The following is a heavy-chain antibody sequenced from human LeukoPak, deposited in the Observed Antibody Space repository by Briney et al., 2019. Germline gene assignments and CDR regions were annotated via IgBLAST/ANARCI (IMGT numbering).Heavy chain of an antibody. V-gene: IGHV4-34*01. CDR1: GGSFSGYY. Sequence: SETLSLTCAVYGGSFSGYYWSWIRQPPGKGLEWIGEINHNGSTNYNPSLKSRVTISVDTSKNQFSLKLSSVTAADTAVYYCARGNLQWLLWFGEFVYNWFDPWGQGTLVTVSS. J-gene: IGHJ5*02. CDR3: ARGNLQWLLWFGEFVYNWFDP. D-gene: IGHD3-10*01. CDR2: INHNGST.